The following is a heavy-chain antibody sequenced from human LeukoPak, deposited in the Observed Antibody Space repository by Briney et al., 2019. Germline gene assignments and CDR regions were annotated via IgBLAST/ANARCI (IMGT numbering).Heavy chain of an antibody. CDR2: ISSSGGTI. CDR3: AKGCSSTCYTRLDP. J-gene: IGHJ5*02. Sequence: PGGSLRLSCAASGFTFSNYEMNWVRQAPGKGLEWVSYISSSGGTIYYADSVKGRFTISRDNSKNTLYLQMNSLRAEDTAVYYCAKGCSSTCYTRLDPWGQGTLVTVSS. V-gene: IGHV3-48*03. D-gene: IGHD2-2*01. CDR1: GFTFSNYE.